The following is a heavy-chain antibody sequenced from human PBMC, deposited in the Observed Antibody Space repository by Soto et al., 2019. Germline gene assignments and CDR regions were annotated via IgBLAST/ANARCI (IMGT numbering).Heavy chain of an antibody. CDR2: INHTGYI. Sequence: SETLSLTCSFSVLSFIGFCCTWILQRPGKGLEWIGEINHTGYINYRPSLKSRVTISEDTSNNHFSLRLRSVTAADTAIYYCTRSYGGTLMNYYGMDVWGQGTTVTVSS. CDR3: TRSYGGTLMNYYGMDV. D-gene: IGHD1-7*01. J-gene: IGHJ6*01. V-gene: IGHV4-34*01. CDR1: VLSFIGFC.